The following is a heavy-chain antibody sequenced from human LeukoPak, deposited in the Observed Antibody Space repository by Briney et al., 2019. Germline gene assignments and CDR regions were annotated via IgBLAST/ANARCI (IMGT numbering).Heavy chain of an antibody. Sequence: GESLKISCKGSGYSFTSYWIGWVRQMPGKGLEWMGIIYPGDSDTRYSPSSQGQVTISADKSISTAYLQWSSLKASNTAMYYCARLEVLWFGEVYYYYYMDVWGKGTTVTISS. CDR2: IYPGDSDT. CDR3: ARLEVLWFGEVYYYYYMDV. CDR1: GYSFTSYW. V-gene: IGHV5-51*01. D-gene: IGHD3-10*01. J-gene: IGHJ6*03.